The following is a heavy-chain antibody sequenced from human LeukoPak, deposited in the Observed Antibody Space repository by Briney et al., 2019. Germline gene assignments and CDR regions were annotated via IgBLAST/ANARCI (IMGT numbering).Heavy chain of an antibody. CDR2: IYHSGST. J-gene: IGHJ4*02. V-gene: IGHV4-30-2*01. D-gene: IGHD6-19*01. CDR3: AGERGEEYSSGWYKTNYFYN. Sequence: PSETLSLTCAVSGGSISSGGYSWSWIRQPPGKGLEWIGYIYHSGSTYYNPSLESRVAISADMSKNQISLKLTSVTGADTAVYYCAGERGEEYSSGWYKTNYFYNWGQGIRVTVSS. CDR1: GGSISSGGYS.